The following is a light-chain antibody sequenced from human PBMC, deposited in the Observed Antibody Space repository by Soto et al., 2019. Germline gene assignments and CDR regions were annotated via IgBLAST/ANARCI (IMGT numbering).Light chain of an antibody. CDR1: QSVSSS. Sequence: EIVMTQSPATLSVSPGERATLSCRASQSVSSSLAWYQQKPGQAPRLLIYGASTRATGIPARFSGSGSGTEFTLTISSLQSEDFAVYYCQQYNNSPLYTFGQGTKLEIK. J-gene: IGKJ2*01. CDR2: GAS. V-gene: IGKV3-15*01. CDR3: QQYNNSPLYT.